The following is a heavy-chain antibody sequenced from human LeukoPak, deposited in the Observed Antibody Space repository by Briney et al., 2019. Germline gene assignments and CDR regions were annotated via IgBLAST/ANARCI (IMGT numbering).Heavy chain of an antibody. CDR3: ARDLTAYFDY. Sequence: PGGSLRLSCAASGFTVRSNYMSWVRQAPGKGLEWVSVIYSGGSTYYADSVKGRFTISRDNSKKTLYLQMNSLRAEDTAVYYCARDLTAYFDYWGQGTLVTVSS. CDR1: GFTVRSNY. V-gene: IGHV3-66*01. D-gene: IGHD3-16*01. J-gene: IGHJ4*02. CDR2: IYSGGST.